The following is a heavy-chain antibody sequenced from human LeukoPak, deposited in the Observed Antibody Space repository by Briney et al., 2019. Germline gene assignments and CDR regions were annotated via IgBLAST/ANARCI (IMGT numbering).Heavy chain of an antibody. CDR3: ARPKESIFGVTLYGMDV. Sequence: GXSVKVSCKASGYTFTIYAMHWVRQAPGQRLEWMGWISAYNGNTNYAQKLQGRVTMTTDTSTSTAYMELRSLRSDDTAVYYCARPKESIFGVTLYGMDVWGQGTTVTVSS. J-gene: IGHJ6*02. CDR1: GYTFTIYA. V-gene: IGHV1-18*01. D-gene: IGHD3-3*01. CDR2: ISAYNGNT.